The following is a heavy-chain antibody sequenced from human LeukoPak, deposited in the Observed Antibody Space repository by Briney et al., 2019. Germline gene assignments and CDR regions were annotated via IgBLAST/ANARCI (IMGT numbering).Heavy chain of an antibody. J-gene: IGHJ5*02. CDR1: GFTFSSYA. D-gene: IGHD6-19*01. V-gene: IGHV3-23*01. Sequence: GGSLRLSCAASGFTFSSYAMSWVRQAPGKGLEWVSAISGSGGSTYYADSVKGRFTISRDNSKNTLYLQMNSLRAEDTAVYCCAKDPRAVAGPNWFDPWGQGTLVTVSS. CDR2: ISGSGGST. CDR3: AKDPRAVAGPNWFDP.